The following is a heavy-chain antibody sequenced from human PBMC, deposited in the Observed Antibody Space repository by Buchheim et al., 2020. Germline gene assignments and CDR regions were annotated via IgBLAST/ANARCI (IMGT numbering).Heavy chain of an antibody. CDR1: GGSFSGYY. Sequence: QVQLQQWGAGLLKPSETLSLTCAVYGGSFSGYYWSWIRQPPGKGLEWIGEINQGGSTKYNPSLKSRVTISLDTSKNQFSWKLSSVTAADTAVYYCARGTGTTYYYYCGMDVWGQGTT. CDR2: INQGGST. J-gene: IGHJ6*02. V-gene: IGHV4-34*01. D-gene: IGHD1-7*01. CDR3: ARGTGTTYYYYCGMDV.